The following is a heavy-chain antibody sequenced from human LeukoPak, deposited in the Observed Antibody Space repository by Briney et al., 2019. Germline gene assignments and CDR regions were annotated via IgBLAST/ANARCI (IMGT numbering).Heavy chain of an antibody. D-gene: IGHD5-18*01. CDR2: IKQDGTKI. J-gene: IGHJ4*02. Sequence: GGSLRLSCAASGFTFSTYWMSWVRQAPGKGLEWVANIKQDGTKIYYVDSVKGRFTISRDNAKNSLYLQMNSLRAEDTAVYYCARETLGRRYSYGLSNYWGQGTLVTVSS. CDR1: GFTFSTYW. V-gene: IGHV3-7*01. CDR3: ARETLGRRYSYGLSNY.